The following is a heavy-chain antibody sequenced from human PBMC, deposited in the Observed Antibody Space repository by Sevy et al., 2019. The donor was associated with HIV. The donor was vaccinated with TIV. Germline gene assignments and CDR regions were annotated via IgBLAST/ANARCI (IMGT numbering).Heavy chain of an antibody. CDR1: GFTFTSAW. D-gene: IGHD2-21*02. V-gene: IGHV3-15*05. CDR3: IPGDLRN. Sequence: GGSLRLSCAASGFTFTSAWMGWVRQAPGKGLEWIGRIKSTTHGGTTDYPGSVKGRFTISRDDSKDTLYLQMNSLIIEDTAVNFCIPGDLRNWGQGTLVTVSS. CDR2: IKSTTHGGTT. J-gene: IGHJ4*02.